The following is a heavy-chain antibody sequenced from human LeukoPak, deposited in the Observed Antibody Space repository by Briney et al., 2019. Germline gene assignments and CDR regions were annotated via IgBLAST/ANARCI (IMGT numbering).Heavy chain of an antibody. V-gene: IGHV3-33*01. Sequence: PGGSLRLSCAASGFTFSSYGMHWVRQAPGKGLEWVAVIWYDGSNKYYADSVKGRFTIFRDNSKNTLYLQMNSLRAEDTAVYYCARDRRGYCSSTSCYTFGYWGQGTLVTVSS. CDR1: GFTFSSYG. CDR3: ARDRRGYCSSTSCYTFGY. J-gene: IGHJ4*02. D-gene: IGHD2-2*02. CDR2: IWYDGSNK.